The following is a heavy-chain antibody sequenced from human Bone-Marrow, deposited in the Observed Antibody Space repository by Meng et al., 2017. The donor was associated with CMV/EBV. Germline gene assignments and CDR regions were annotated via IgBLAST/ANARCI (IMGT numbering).Heavy chain of an antibody. CDR1: GGSISSSSYY. CDR2: IYYSGST. J-gene: IGHJ4*02. D-gene: IGHD6-13*01. Sequence: SETLSLTCTVSGGSISSSSYYWGWIRQPPGKGLEWIGSIYYSGSTYYNPSLKSRVTISVDTSKNQFSLKLSSVTAADTAVYYCARHHTGYSSSWYHPGHLDYGGQGTLVTVSS. CDR3: ARHHTGYSSSWYHPGHLDY. V-gene: IGHV4-39*01.